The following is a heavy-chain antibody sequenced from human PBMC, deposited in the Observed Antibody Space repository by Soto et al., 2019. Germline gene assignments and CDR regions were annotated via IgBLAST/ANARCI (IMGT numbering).Heavy chain of an antibody. CDR3: ARDSVHYFDY. J-gene: IGHJ4*02. Sequence: SETLSLTSTVSGGSISSGDYYWSWIRQPPGKGLEWIGYIYYSGSTYYNPSLKSRVTISVDTSKNQFSLKLSSVTAADTAVYYCARDSVHYFDYWGQGTLVTVAS. CDR2: IYYSGST. CDR1: GGSISSGDYY. D-gene: IGHD3-10*01. V-gene: IGHV4-30-4*01.